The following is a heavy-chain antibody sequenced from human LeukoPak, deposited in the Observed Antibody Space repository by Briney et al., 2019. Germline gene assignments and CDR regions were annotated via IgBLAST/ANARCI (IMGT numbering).Heavy chain of an antibody. CDR3: AREWN. CDR2: IKDDGSEI. J-gene: IGHJ4*02. Sequence: PTGGSLRLSCVASGFTFRTDWMSWVRQAPGKGPEWVASIKDDGSEIYYVDSVRGRFTISRDNAKNSLYLQMNSLRAEDTAVYYCAREWNWGPGSLVTVSS. V-gene: IGHV3-7*01. CDR1: GFTFRTDW.